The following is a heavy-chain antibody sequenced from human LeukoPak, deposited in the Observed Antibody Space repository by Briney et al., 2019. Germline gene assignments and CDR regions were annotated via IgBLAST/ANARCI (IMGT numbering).Heavy chain of an antibody. CDR1: GFTFSSYA. CDR3: AKPLSAASGTDFDY. J-gene: IGHJ4*02. Sequence: PGGSLRLSCAASGFTFSSYAMSWVRQAPGKGLEWVSAISGSGGSTYYADSVKGRFTISRDISKNTLYLQMNSLRDEDTAVYYCAKPLSAASGTDFDYWGQGTLVTVSS. CDR2: ISGSGGST. V-gene: IGHV3-23*01. D-gene: IGHD6-13*01.